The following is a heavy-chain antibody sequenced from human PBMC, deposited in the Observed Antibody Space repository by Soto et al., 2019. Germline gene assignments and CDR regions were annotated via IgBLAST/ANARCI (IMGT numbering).Heavy chain of an antibody. V-gene: IGHV3-30-3*01. J-gene: IGHJ4*02. Sequence: GGSLRLSCAASGFTFSSYAMHWVRQAPGKGLEWVAVISYDGSNKYYADSVKGRFTISRDNSKNTLYLQMNSLRAEDTAVYYCARDLDDSSGWYVDYWGQGTLVTVSS. CDR2: ISYDGSNK. CDR3: ARDLDDSSGWYVDY. D-gene: IGHD6-19*01. CDR1: GFTFSSYA.